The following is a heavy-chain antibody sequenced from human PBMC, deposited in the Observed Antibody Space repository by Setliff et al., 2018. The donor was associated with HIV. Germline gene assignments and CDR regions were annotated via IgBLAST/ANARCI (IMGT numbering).Heavy chain of an antibody. CDR3: ARAPSCIGSNCIFYYYYYYGLDV. J-gene: IGHJ6*02. CDR2: ITDTGHT. Sequence: SSETLSLTCTVYGGSLTHYYWTWIRQPPGGGLGWIGEITDTGHTNYNSSLQSRVTISLDTSRKQFSLKLTSVTASDAAVYYCARAPSCIGSNCIFYYYYYYGLDVWGHGTTVTVSS. CDR1: GGSLTHYY. V-gene: IGHV4-34*01. D-gene: IGHD2-15*01.